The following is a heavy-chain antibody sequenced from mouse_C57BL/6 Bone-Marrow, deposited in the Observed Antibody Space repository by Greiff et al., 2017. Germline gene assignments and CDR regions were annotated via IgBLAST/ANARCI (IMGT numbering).Heavy chain of an antibody. Sequence: QVQLQQSGAELAKPGASVKLSCKASGYTFTSYWMHWVKQRPGQGLEWIGYINPSSGYTKYNQKFKDKDTLTADKSSRTAYMPLSRLTYEDSAVYYCARGLRRFAYWGQGNLVTVS. CDR3: ARGLRRFAY. CDR2: INPSSGYT. V-gene: IGHV1-7*01. J-gene: IGHJ3*01. CDR1: GYTFTSYW. D-gene: IGHD2-4*01.